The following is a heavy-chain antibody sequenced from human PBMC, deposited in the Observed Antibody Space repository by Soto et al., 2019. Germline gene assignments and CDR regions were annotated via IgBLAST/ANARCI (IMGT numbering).Heavy chain of an antibody. CDR3: AKCFRNYAADNFDN. Sequence: EVQLLESGGGLVQPGGSLRLSCAASGFTFNNYAMSWVRQAPGKGLEWVSTITGGGAGTYYADSVKGRFTISRDNSNNMLYLQMNSLRVDDTALYYCAKCFRNYAADNFDNWGQGTLVTVSS. CDR1: GFTFNNYA. V-gene: IGHV3-23*01. D-gene: IGHD4-4*01. J-gene: IGHJ4*02. CDR2: ITGGGAGT.